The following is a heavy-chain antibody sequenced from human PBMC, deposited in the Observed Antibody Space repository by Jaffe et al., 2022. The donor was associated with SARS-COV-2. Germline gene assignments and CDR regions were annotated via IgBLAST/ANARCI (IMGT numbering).Heavy chain of an antibody. CDR2: INHSGST. J-gene: IGHJ4*02. Sequence: QVQLQQWGAGLLKPSETLSLTCAVYGGSFSGYYWSWIRQPPGKGLEWIGEINHSGSTNYNPSLKSRVTISVDTSKNQFSLKLSSVTAADTAVYYCASLRPYSSSWYHSYFDYWGQGTLVTVSS. CDR3: ASLRPYSSSWYHSYFDY. CDR1: GGSFSGYY. V-gene: IGHV4-34*01. D-gene: IGHD6-13*01.